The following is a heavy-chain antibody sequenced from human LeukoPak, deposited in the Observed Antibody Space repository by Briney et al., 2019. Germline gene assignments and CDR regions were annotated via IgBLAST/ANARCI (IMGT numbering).Heavy chain of an antibody. D-gene: IGHD2-21*02. CDR2: IYYSGST. V-gene: IGHV4-61*01. CDR3: ARESSTAILGYFDY. CDR1: GGSISSSSYY. J-gene: IGHJ4*02. Sequence: SETLSLTCTVSGGSISSSSYYWGWIRQPPGKGLEWIGYIYYSGSTNYNPSLKSRVTMSVDTSKNQFSLKLSSVTAADTAVYYCARESSTAILGYFDYWGQGILVTVSS.